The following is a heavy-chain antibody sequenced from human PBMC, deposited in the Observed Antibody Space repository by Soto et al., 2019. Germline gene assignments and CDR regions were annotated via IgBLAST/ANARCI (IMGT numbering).Heavy chain of an antibody. CDR1: GGSINSGNYF. CDR3: ASRNYYESAVYYPY. D-gene: IGHD3-22*01. J-gene: IGHJ4*02. CDR2: IYYSGNT. Sequence: SETLSLTCTVSGGSINSGNYFWSWIRQHPGKSLEWMGNIYYSGNTYYNPSLASRLTMSVEPSKNQFSLKLSSVTAADTDVDYCASRNYYESAVYYPYWGQGNQVTV. V-gene: IGHV4-31*03.